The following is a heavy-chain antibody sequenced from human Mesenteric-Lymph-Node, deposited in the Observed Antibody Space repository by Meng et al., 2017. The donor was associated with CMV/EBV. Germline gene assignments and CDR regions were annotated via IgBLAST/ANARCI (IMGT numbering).Heavy chain of an antibody. CDR2: IYSDDEI. D-gene: IGHD3-3*01. Sequence: GESLKISCSASGFSVSNNYMRWVRRAPGKGLEWVAAIYSDDEIYYADSVKGRFTISRDNSENTLYLTMNSLRVEDTAIYYCARVAKGDFWSGIPLDLHYGWDVWGQGTTVTVSS. CDR1: GFSVSNNY. J-gene: IGHJ6*02. CDR3: ARVAKGDFWSGIPLDLHYGWDV. V-gene: IGHV3-66*02.